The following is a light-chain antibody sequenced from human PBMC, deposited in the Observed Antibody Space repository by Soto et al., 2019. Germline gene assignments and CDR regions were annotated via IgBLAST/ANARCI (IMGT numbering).Light chain of an antibody. Sequence: IQLRKSPSSLSAFVGDRVTITCRASQSINSFLNWYQQKSGKAPKLLIYATSNLQSGVPSRFSGSGSGTDFTLTISSLQPEDSATYFFQESYSTPYAVGQG. CDR2: ATS. CDR1: QSINSF. J-gene: IGKJ2*01. CDR3: QESYSTPYA. V-gene: IGKV1-39*01.